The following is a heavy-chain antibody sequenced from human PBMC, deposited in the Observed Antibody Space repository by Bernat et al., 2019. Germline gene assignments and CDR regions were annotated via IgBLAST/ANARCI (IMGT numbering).Heavy chain of an antibody. J-gene: IGHJ6*02. CDR1: GFTVSSNY. Sequence: EVQLVESGGGLIQPGGSLRLSCAASGFTVSSNYMSWVRQAPGKGLEWVSVIYSGGSTYYADSVKGRFTISRDNSKNTLYLQMNSLRAEDTAVYYCARGLVPAAISPYYYSMDVWGQGTTVTVSS. CDR3: ARGLVPAAISPYYYSMDV. D-gene: IGHD2-2*02. V-gene: IGHV3-53*01. CDR2: IYSGGST.